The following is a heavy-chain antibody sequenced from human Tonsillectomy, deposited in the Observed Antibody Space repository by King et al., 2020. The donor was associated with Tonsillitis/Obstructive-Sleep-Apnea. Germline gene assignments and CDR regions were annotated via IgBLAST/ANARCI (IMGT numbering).Heavy chain of an antibody. CDR3: ALAPAGTGEFDY. D-gene: IGHD6-13*01. CDR1: GASISNYH. J-gene: IGHJ4*02. V-gene: IGHV4-59*01. CDR2: IYYSGNT. Sequence: QLQLQESGPGLVKPSETLSLTCTVSGASISNYHWSWIRQPPGKGLEWIGYIYYSGNTNYNPSLKSRVTISVDTSENQFSLKLRSVTAADTAVYYCALAPAGTGEFDYWGQGTLVTASS.